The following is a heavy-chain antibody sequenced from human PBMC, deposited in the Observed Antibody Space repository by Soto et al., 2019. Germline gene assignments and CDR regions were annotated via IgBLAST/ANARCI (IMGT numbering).Heavy chain of an antibody. Sequence: PGGSLRLSCAASGFTFSSYAMSWVRQAPGKGLEWVSAISGSGGSTYYADSVKGRFTISRDNSKNTLYLQMNSLRAEDTAVYYCAKSQEWLRLTPYYFDYWGQGTLVTVS. J-gene: IGHJ4*02. CDR3: AKSQEWLRLTPYYFDY. CDR1: GFTFSSYA. CDR2: ISGSGGST. D-gene: IGHD5-12*01. V-gene: IGHV3-23*01.